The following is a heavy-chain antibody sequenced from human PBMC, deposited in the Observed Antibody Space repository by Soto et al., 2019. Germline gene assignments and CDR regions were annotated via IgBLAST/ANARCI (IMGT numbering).Heavy chain of an antibody. V-gene: IGHV3-49*03. CDR3: TRGLSVTTRLWYYYYMDV. CDR1: GFTFGDYA. J-gene: IGHJ6*03. D-gene: IGHD4-4*01. Sequence: GGSLRLSCTASGFTFGDYAMSWFRQAPGKGLEWVGFIRSKAYGGTTEYAASVKGRFTISRVDSKTIASLQMNSLKTEDTAVYYCTRGLSVTTRLWYYYYMDVWGKGTTVTVSS. CDR2: IRSKAYGGTT.